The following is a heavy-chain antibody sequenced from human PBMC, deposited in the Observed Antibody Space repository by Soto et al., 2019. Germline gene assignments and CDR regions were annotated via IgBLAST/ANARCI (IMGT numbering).Heavy chain of an antibody. CDR2: IDPDDSET. D-gene: IGHD2-8*01. V-gene: IGHV5-51*01. CDR1: GYSFATFW. CDR3: SRTYCTSLGCENWFDP. J-gene: IGHJ5*02. Sequence: GESLKISCQGYGYSFATFWIGWERLMPGKGLEWMGIIDPDDSETTYSPSFQGLVTMSVDKSIRTAYLQWSSLKASDTATYYCSRTYCTSLGCENWFDPWGQGTLVTVSS.